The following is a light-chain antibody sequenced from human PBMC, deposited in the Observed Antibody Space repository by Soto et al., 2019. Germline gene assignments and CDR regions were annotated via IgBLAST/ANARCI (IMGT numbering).Light chain of an antibody. J-gene: IGKJ5*01. CDR2: GAS. CDR3: QQYGSSPSIP. Sequence: EIVFTQSPVTLSLSQGERATLSCRASQSVSSSYLAWYQQKAGQAPRLLIYGASSRATGIPDRFSGSGSGTDFTLTISRLEPEDFAVYYCQQYGSSPSIPFGQGTRLEIK. V-gene: IGKV3-20*01. CDR1: QSVSSSY.